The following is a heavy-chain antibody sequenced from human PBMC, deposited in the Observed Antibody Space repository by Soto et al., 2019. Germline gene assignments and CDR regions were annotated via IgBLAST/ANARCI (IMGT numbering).Heavy chain of an antibody. CDR2: ISGSGGST. D-gene: IGHD3-3*01. J-gene: IGHJ6*02. CDR3: AKDRPNPYDFWSGYYGGSDGMDV. Sequence: GGSLRLSCAASGFTFSSYAISWVRQAPGKGLEWVSAISGSGGSTYYADSVKGRFTISRDNSKNTLYLQMNSLRAEDTAVYYCAKDRPNPYDFWSGYYGGSDGMDVWGQGTTVTVS. V-gene: IGHV3-23*01. CDR1: GFTFSSYA.